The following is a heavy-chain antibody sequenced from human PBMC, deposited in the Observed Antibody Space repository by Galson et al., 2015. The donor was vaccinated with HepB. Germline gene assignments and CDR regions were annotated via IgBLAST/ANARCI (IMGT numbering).Heavy chain of an antibody. CDR3: TRDRVRWIQFDVGPIDY. J-gene: IGHJ4*02. CDR1: GFTFGDYA. V-gene: IGHV3-49*03. Sequence: SLRLSCAASGFTFGDYAMSWFRQAPGKGLEWVGFIRSKAYGGTTEYAASVKGRFTISRDDSKSIAYLQMNSLKTEDTAVYYCTRDRVRWIQFDVGPIDYWGQGTLVTVSS. D-gene: IGHD5-24*01. CDR2: IRSKAYGGTT.